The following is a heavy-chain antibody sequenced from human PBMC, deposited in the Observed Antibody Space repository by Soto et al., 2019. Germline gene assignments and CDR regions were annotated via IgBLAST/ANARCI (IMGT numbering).Heavy chain of an antibody. Sequence: ASVKVSCKVSGHTLVDLSLHWVRQAPGKGLEWMGGFDPENVKRVYAQNFQGRATLTEDTSTNTAYMELRSLTSEDTAIYYCAADAPHWFGELWGVWGQGTQGTVSS. V-gene: IGHV1-24*01. CDR3: AADAPHWFGELWGV. D-gene: IGHD3-10*01. CDR1: GHTLVDLS. J-gene: IGHJ4*02. CDR2: FDPENVKR.